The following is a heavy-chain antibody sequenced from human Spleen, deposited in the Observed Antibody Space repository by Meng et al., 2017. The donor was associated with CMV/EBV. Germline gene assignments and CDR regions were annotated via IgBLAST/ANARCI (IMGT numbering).Heavy chain of an antibody. Sequence: GGSLRLSCAASGFTFRDYAMTWVREAPGKGLEWVAFIRYDGSNKYYADSVKGRFTISRDNSKNTLYLQMNSLRAEDTAVYYCAKGLADIVVVPAAGPDYWGQGTLVTVSS. CDR2: IRYDGSNK. V-gene: IGHV3-30*02. J-gene: IGHJ4*02. CDR3: AKGLADIVVVPAAGPDY. CDR1: GFTFRDYA. D-gene: IGHD2-2*01.